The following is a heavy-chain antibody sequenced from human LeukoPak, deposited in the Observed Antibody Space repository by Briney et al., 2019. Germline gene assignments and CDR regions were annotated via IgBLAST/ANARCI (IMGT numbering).Heavy chain of an antibody. CDR3: ARDNVAGGGYDWPTGWFDP. CDR1: GGTFSSYG. J-gene: IGHJ5*02. CDR2: IIPIFGTA. D-gene: IGHD5-12*01. Sequence: SVKVSCKASGGTFSSYGISWVRQAPGQGLEWMGGIIPIFGTANYAQKFQGRVTITADESTSTAYMELSSLRSEDTAVYYCARDNVAGGGYDWPTGWFDPWGQGTLVTVSS. V-gene: IGHV1-69*13.